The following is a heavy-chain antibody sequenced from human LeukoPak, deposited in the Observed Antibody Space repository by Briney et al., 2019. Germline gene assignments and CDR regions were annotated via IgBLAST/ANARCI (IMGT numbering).Heavy chain of an antibody. CDR1: GFTFSSYS. CDR2: ISSSSSTI. Sequence: GGSLRLSCAASGFTFSSYSMNWVRQAPGKGLEWVSYISSSSSTIYYADSVKGRFTISRDNAKNSLYLQMNSLRAEDTAVYYCARDRSFTFDYWGQGTLVTVSS. V-gene: IGHV3-48*01. J-gene: IGHJ4*02. D-gene: IGHD1-26*01. CDR3: ARDRSFTFDY.